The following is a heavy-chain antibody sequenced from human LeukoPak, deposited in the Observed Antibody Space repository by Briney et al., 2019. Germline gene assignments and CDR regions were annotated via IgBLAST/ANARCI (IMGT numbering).Heavy chain of an antibody. J-gene: IGHJ6*03. CDR1: GGSISSYY. CDR3: ARGKKSTYYYYMDV. Sequence: PSETLSLTCAVSGGSISSYYWSWIRQPAGKGLEWIGRIYTSGSTNYNPSLKSRVTISVDTSKNQFSLKLSPVTAADTAVYYCARGKKSTYYYYMDVWGKGTTVTVSS. V-gene: IGHV4-4*07. CDR2: IYTSGST.